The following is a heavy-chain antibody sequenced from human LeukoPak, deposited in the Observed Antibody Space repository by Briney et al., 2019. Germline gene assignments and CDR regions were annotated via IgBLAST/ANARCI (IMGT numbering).Heavy chain of an antibody. J-gene: IGHJ6*02. Sequence: PSETLSLTCTVSGGSISSGSHYWSWIRQPAGKGLEWIGRIYTSGSTNYNPSLKSRVTISVDTSKNQFSLKLSSVTAADTAVYYCARERFVYGMDVWGQGTTVTVSS. CDR3: ARERFVYGMDV. D-gene: IGHD3-3*01. CDR2: IYTSGST. CDR1: GGSISSGSHY. V-gene: IGHV4-61*02.